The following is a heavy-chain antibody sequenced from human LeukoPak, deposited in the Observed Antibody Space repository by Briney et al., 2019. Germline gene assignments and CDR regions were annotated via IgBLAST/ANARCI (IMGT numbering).Heavy chain of an antibody. CDR1: GGSFSGYY. V-gene: IGHV4-34*01. J-gene: IGHJ5*02. CDR3: ARGRGSSWYFISGVNWFDP. Sequence: SETLSLTCAVYGGSFSGYYWSWIRQPPGKGLEWSGEINHSGSTNYNPSLKSRVTISVDTSKNQFPLKLSSVTAADTAVYYCARGRGSSWYFISGVNWFDPWGQGTLVTVSP. CDR2: INHSGST. D-gene: IGHD6-13*01.